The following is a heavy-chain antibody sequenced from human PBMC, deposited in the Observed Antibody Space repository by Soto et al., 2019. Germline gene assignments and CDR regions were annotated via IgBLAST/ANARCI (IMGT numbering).Heavy chain of an antibody. V-gene: IGHV1-69*01. Sequence: QVQLVQSGAEVKKPGSSVKVSCKASGGTFSSYAISWVRQAPGQGLEWMGGIIPIFGTANYAQQFQGRVTITADESTSTAYVELSSLRSEDKAVYYCANQGRGLAARPWYFQHWGQGTLVTVSS. CDR3: ANQGRGLAARPWYFQH. CDR2: IIPIFGTA. D-gene: IGHD6-6*01. J-gene: IGHJ1*01. CDR1: GGTFSSYA.